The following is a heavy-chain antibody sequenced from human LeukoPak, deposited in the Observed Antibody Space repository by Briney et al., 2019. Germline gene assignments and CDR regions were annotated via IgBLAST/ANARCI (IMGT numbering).Heavy chain of an antibody. CDR1: GGSISSGSYY. V-gene: IGHV4-61*02. CDR2: IYTSGST. Sequence: PSETLSLTCTVSGGSISSGSYYWSWIRRPAGKGLEWIGRIYTSGSTNYNPSLKSRVTISVDTSKNRFSLKLSSVTAADTAVYYCARGDSSGWYHFDYWGQGTLVTVSS. CDR3: ARGDSSGWYHFDY. J-gene: IGHJ4*02. D-gene: IGHD6-19*01.